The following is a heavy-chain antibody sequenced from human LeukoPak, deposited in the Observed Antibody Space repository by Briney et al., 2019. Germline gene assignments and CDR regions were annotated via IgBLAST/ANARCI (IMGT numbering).Heavy chain of an antibody. CDR1: GGTFSSYA. V-gene: IGHV1-69*13. CDR2: IIPIFGTA. CDR3: ATYRQVLLPFES. Sequence: SVKVSCKASGGTFSSYAISWVRQAPGQGLEWMGGIIPIFGTANYAQKFQGRVTITADESTSTAYMELSSLRSEDTAIYYCATYRQVLLPFESWGQGTLVTVSS. J-gene: IGHJ4*02. D-gene: IGHD2-8*02.